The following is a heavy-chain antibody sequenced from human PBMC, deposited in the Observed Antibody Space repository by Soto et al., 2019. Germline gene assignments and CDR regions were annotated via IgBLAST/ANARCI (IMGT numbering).Heavy chain of an antibody. J-gene: IGHJ4*02. CDR1: GYGFTTYG. D-gene: IGHD1-1*01. CDR3: ARGRYGDY. CDR2: ISAHNGNT. V-gene: IGHV1-18*01. Sequence: QVHLVQSGAEVKKPGASVKVSCKGSGYGFTTYGITWVRQAPGQGLEWMAWISAHNGNTNYARKLQGRVTVTRDTSASTAYMELRSLRSDDTVVYYCARGRYGDYWGQGALVTVSS.